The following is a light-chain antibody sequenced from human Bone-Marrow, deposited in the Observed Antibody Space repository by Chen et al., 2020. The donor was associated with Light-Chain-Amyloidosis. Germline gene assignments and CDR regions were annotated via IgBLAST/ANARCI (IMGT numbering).Light chain of an antibody. J-gene: IGLJ3*02. CDR3: AAYTSAASWV. CDR1: SSDVGGYNY. CDR2: DVS. Sequence: QSALTQPASVSGSPGQSITFSCTGTSSDVGGYNYVSCYQQHPGKAPKLIIYDVSDRPSGVSDGFSGSNSGNTAAMTMSGLQAEDEADYYCAAYTSAASWVFGGGTKLTVL. V-gene: IGLV2-14*03.